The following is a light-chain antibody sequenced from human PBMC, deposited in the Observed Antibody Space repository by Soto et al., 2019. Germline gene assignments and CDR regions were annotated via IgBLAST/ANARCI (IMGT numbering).Light chain of an antibody. CDR2: RDS. Sequence: SYELTQPLSVSVALGQTARITCGGNNIGSKNVHWYQQKPGQAPVLVIYRDSNRPSGIPERFSGSNSGNTATLTISRAQAGDEADYYCGTWDSSLSAVVFGGGTKVTVL. V-gene: IGLV3-9*01. J-gene: IGLJ2*01. CDR1: NIGSKN. CDR3: GTWDSSLSAVV.